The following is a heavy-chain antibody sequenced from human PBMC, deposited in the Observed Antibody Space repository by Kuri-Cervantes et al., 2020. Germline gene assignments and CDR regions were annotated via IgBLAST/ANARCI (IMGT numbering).Heavy chain of an antibody. CDR2: INHSGST. CDR1: GGSFSGYY. J-gene: IGHJ6*02. CDR3: ARDSGYYDSSGYYYYGMDV. V-gene: IGHV4-34*01. D-gene: IGHD3-22*01. Sequence: SETLSLTCAVYGGSFSGYYWSWIRQPPGKGLEWIGEINHSGSTNYNPSLKSRVTISVDTSKNQFSLKLSSVTAADTAVYYCARDSGYYDSSGYYYYGMDVWGQGTTVTVSS.